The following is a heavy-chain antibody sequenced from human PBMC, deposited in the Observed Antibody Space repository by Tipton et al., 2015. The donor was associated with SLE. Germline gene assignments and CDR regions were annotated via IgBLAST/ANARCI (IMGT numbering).Heavy chain of an antibody. V-gene: IGHV4-34*01. CDR3: ARSPGRLRSMDY. CDR1: GGSFSGYY. Sequence: TLSLTCAVYGGSFSGYYWSWIRQPPGKGLEWIGEINHSGSTNYNPSLKSRVTISVDTSKNRFSLKLNSVTAADTAMYFCARSPGRLRSMDYWGQGTLVTVSS. J-gene: IGHJ4*02. CDR2: INHSGST. D-gene: IGHD3-3*01.